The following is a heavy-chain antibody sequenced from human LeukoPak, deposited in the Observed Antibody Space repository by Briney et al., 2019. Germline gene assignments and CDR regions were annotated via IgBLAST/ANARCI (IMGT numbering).Heavy chain of an antibody. Sequence: GGSLRLSCAASGFTFSNFGMHWVRQAPRKGLEWEAVIWFDGSNKYYADSVKGRFTISRDNSKNTLYLQMDSLRAEDTALYYCARDESSGSLHFDYWGQGTLVTVSS. V-gene: IGHV3-33*01. D-gene: IGHD3-10*01. CDR2: IWFDGSNK. CDR1: GFTFSNFG. CDR3: ARDESSGSLHFDY. J-gene: IGHJ4*02.